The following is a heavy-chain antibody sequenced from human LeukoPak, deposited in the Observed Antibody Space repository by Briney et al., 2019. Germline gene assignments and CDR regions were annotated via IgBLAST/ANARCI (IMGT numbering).Heavy chain of an antibody. Sequence: ASVKVSCKASGYTFTSYGITWVRQAPGQGLECMVWISAYNGNTNYAQKFQGRVTMTTDTSTSTAYMELWSLRSDDTAVYYCARKGSNYPFDYWGQGTLVTVSS. V-gene: IGHV1-18*01. J-gene: IGHJ4*02. CDR1: GYTFTSYG. D-gene: IGHD4-11*01. CDR2: ISAYNGNT. CDR3: ARKGSNYPFDY.